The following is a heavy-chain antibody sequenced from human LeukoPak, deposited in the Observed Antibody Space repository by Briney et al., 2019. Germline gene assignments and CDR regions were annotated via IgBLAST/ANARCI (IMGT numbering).Heavy chain of an antibody. CDR2: INHSGST. J-gene: IGHJ4*02. CDR3: ARGVSEFRLRYFDWLLSEGDY. D-gene: IGHD3-9*01. Sequence: SETLSLTCTVSGYSISSGYYWGWIRQPPGKGLEWIGEINHSGSTNYNPSLKSRVAISVDTSKNQFSLKLSSVTAADTAVYYCARGVSEFRLRYFDWLLSEGDYWGQGTLVTVSS. CDR1: GYSISSGYY. V-gene: IGHV4-38-2*02.